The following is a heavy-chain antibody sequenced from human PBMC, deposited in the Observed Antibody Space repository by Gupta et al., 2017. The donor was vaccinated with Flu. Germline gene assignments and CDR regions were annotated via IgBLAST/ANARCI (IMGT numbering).Heavy chain of an antibody. CDR3: AKDWRWNNNIYGMNV. CDR2: ISDDGSQN. V-gene: IGHV3-30*18. CDR1: AFSYRNSG. J-gene: IGHJ6*02. Sequence: AGAGGGVVQPGRSLALSCPATAFSYRNSGMHLVRQAPGKGLERLAVISDDGSQNYHTDSVKGRFIISRYNSKNTLYLQMSGLRTEDTAVYYCAKDWRWNNNIYGMNVWGQGTTVTVSS. D-gene: IGHD1-1*01.